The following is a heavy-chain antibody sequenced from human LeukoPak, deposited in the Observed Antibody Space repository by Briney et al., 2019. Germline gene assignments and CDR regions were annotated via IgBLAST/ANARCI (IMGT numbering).Heavy chain of an antibody. J-gene: IGHJ4*02. D-gene: IGHD1-26*01. Sequence: GGSLRLSCAASGFTFSSYWMSWVRQAPGKGLEWVANIKQDGSEKHYVDSVKGRFTISRDNAKNSLYLQMNSLRAEDTAVYYCARYSGSYYVYFDYWGQGTLVTVSS. V-gene: IGHV3-7*01. CDR3: ARYSGSYYVYFDY. CDR2: IKQDGSEK. CDR1: GFTFSSYW.